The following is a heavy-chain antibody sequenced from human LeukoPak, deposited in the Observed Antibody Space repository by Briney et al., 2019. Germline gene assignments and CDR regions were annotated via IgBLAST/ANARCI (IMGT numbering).Heavy chain of an antibody. CDR3: VRDSNLSFDY. CDR1: GLTLSSYW. V-gene: IGHV3-74*01. CDR2: INTDGTAT. D-gene: IGHD1-14*01. Sequence: GGSLRLSCAASGLTLSSYWMHWVRQAPGKGLVWVSYINTDGTATTYVDSVKGRFTISRDNAKNTLYLQMNSLRAEDTAVYYCVRDSNLSFDYWGQGALVTVSS. J-gene: IGHJ4*02.